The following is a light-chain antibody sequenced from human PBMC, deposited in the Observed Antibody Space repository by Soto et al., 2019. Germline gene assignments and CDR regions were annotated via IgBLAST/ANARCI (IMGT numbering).Light chain of an antibody. CDR2: AAS. Sequence: DIQMTQSPSSLSASIGDRVTLTCRATEDINNYLAWFQQKPGKVPKLLTYAASTLHSGVPSRFSGSGSGTEFTLTISSLQPDDVATYYCQHYNSYSEAFGQGTKVELK. V-gene: IGKV1-27*01. J-gene: IGKJ1*01. CDR1: EDINNY. CDR3: QHYNSYSEA.